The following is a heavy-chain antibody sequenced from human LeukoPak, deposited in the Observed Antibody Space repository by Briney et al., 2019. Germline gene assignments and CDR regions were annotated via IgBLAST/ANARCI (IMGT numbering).Heavy chain of an antibody. CDR2: INHSGSN. V-gene: IGHV4-34*01. D-gene: IGHD6-13*01. Sequence: SETLSLTCAVYGGSFSGYYWSWIRQPPGKGLYWIGEINHSGSNNYNPSLKSRVTISVDTSKNQFSLKLSSVTAEDTAVYYCARGQGSSMFQYYFDYWGQGTLVTVSS. J-gene: IGHJ4*02. CDR1: GGSFSGYY. CDR3: ARGQGSSMFQYYFDY.